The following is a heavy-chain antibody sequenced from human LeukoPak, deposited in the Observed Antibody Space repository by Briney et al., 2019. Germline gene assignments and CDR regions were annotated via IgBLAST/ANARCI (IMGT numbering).Heavy chain of an antibody. Sequence: GSLRLSCAASGFTFSDYTLNWVRQPPGKGLEWVSSITGDSNYIYNADSVKGRFTVSRDNAKNSLYLHINSLRAEDTAVYYCARVQGSPYWGQGTLVTVSS. CDR1: GFTFSDYT. CDR2: ITGDSNYI. V-gene: IGHV3-21*01. J-gene: IGHJ4*02. CDR3: ARVQGSPY.